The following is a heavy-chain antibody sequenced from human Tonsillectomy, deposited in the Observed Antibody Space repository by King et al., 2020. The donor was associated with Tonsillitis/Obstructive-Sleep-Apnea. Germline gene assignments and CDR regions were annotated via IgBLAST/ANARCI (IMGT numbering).Heavy chain of an antibody. D-gene: IGHD1-26*01. CDR1: GGFISSYY. CDR3: ARRNEFGDDGLGAQYGMDV. Sequence: VQLQESGPGLVKPSETLSLTCTVSGGFISSYYWSWIRQPPGKGLEWIGNIYYSGSTNYNPSLKSRVTISVDTSKNQFSLKLSSVTAADTAVYYCARRNEFGDDGLGAQYGMDVWGQGTTVTVSS. V-gene: IGHV4-59*08. J-gene: IGHJ6*02. CDR2: IYYSGST.